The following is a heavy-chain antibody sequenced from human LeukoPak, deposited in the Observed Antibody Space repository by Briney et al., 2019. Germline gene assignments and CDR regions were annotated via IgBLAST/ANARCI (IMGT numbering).Heavy chain of an antibody. CDR3: ARYGIVGATKGFDY. D-gene: IGHD1-26*01. CDR1: GYSISSGYY. V-gene: IGHV4-38-2*02. Sequence: SETLSLTCTVSGYSISSGYYWGWIRQPPGKGLEWIGSNSGSTYYNPSLKSRVTISVDTSKNQFSLKLSSVTAADTAVYYCARYGIVGATKGFDYWGQGTLVTVSS. J-gene: IGHJ4*02. CDR2: NSGST.